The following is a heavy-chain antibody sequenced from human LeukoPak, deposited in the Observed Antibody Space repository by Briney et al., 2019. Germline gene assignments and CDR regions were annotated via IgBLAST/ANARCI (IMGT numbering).Heavy chain of an antibody. CDR1: GYTFTTYD. J-gene: IGHJ4*02. D-gene: IGHD3-10*01. V-gene: IGHV1-8*01. Sequence: GASVKVSCKASGYTFTTYDLNWVRQATGQGLEWMGWTNPNSGNTGYAQKFQGRVTMTRNISITTAYMELSNLTSEDTAVYYCARRIRGAPTDYWGQGALVTVSS. CDR2: TNPNSGNT. CDR3: ARRIRGAPTDY.